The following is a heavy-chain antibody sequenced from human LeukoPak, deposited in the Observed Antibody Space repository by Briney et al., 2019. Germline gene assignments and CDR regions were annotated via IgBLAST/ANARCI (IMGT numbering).Heavy chain of an antibody. CDR3: AKDLDSAAFDI. CDR1: GYTFTTYA. D-gene: IGHD2-15*01. J-gene: IGHJ3*02. V-gene: IGHV7-4-1*02. Sequence: ASEKVSCRASGYTFTTYAINWVRQAPGQGLEYMGWIRTNTGSPTYAQGFTGRFVFSLDTSVNTAYLQISSLKAEDTAVYYCAKDLDSAAFDIWGQGTMVTVSS. CDR2: IRTNTGSP.